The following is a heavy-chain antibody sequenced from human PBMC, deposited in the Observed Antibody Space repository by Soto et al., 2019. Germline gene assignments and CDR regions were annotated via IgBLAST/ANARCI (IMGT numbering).Heavy chain of an antibody. J-gene: IGHJ5*02. CDR1: GGTFSSYA. D-gene: IGHD3-10*01. V-gene: IGHV1-69*01. CDR2: IIPMYGPA. CDR3: ARVISMVRGVIDNRFDP. Sequence: QVPLVQSGAEVKKPGSSVTVSCKASGGTFSSYAIHWVRQAPGQGLEWMGGIIPMYGPAKYAQRFQGRVTITADESTTTFYIELTTLTSQDTAVYYCARVISMVRGVIDNRFDPX.